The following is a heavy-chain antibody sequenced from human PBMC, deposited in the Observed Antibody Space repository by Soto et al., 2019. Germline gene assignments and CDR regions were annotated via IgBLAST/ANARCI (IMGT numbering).Heavy chain of an antibody. Sequence: SVKVSCKASGGTFSSYSISWVREAPGQGLEWMGGIIPIFGTANYAQKFQGRVTITADESTSTAYMELSSLRSEDTAVYYCARKGGQLPPPAKNNWFDPWGQGTLVTVSS. CDR1: GGTFSSYS. CDR2: IIPIFGTA. J-gene: IGHJ5*02. D-gene: IGHD2-15*01. V-gene: IGHV1-69*13. CDR3: ARKGGQLPPPAKNNWFDP.